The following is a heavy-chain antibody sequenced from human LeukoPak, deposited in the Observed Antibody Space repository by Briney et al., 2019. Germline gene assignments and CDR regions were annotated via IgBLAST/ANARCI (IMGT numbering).Heavy chain of an antibody. J-gene: IGHJ4*02. D-gene: IGHD5-12*01. Sequence: RSSETLSLTCAVYGGSFSGYYWSWIRQPPGKGLEWIGEVNHSGSTNYNPSLKSRVTISVDTSKNQFSLKLSSVTAADTAVYYCATYYIVATTFDYWGQGTLVTVSS. CDR1: GGSFSGYY. V-gene: IGHV4-34*09. CDR3: ATYYIVATTFDY. CDR2: VNHSGST.